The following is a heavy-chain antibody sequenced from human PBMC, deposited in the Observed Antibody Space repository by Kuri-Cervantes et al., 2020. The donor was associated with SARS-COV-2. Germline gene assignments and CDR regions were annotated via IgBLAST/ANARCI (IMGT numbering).Heavy chain of an antibody. Sequence: GGSLRLSCAASGFTFSSYEMNWVRQAPGKGLVWVSRINPDGSYTNNADSVKGRFTLSRDNAKNMLFLQMNSLRAEDTAVYYCVRDGDHWNFDYWGQGTLGTVSS. CDR2: INPDGSYT. V-gene: IGHV3-74*01. D-gene: IGHD1-1*01. CDR3: VRDGDHWNFDY. CDR1: GFTFSSYE. J-gene: IGHJ4*02.